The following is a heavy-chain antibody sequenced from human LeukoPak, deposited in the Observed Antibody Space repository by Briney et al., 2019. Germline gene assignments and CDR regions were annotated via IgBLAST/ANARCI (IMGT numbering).Heavy chain of an antibody. CDR3: ARDPAFGAFDI. V-gene: IGHV3-30-3*01. D-gene: IGHD3-10*01. CDR2: ISYDGSNK. CDR1: GFTFSSYA. Sequence: PGGSLRLSCAASGFTFSSYAMHWVRQAPGKGLEWVAVISYDGSNKYYADSVKGRFTISRDNFKNTLYLQMNSLRAEDTAVYFCARDPAFGAFDIWGQGTMVTVSS. J-gene: IGHJ3*02.